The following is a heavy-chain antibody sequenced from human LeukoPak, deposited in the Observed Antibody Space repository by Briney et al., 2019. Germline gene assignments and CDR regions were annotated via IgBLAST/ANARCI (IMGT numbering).Heavy chain of an antibody. CDR3: AKGGIYAFDY. CDR1: GFTFDSYA. J-gene: IGHJ4*02. D-gene: IGHD5-12*01. V-gene: IGHV3-23*01. Sequence: GGSLRLSCAASGFTFDSYAMSWVRQAPGKGLEWVSAISSTGAGTYHADSVKGRFTISRDNSENTLYLQMNGLRAEDTAVYYCAKGGIYAFDYWGQGTLVTVSS. CDR2: ISSTGAGT.